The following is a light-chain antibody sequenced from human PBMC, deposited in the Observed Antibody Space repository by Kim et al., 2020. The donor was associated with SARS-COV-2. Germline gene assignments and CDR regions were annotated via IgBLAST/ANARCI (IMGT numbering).Light chain of an antibody. J-gene: IGLJ3*02. CDR1: SSDVGGDNY. V-gene: IGLV2-8*01. CDR2: EVT. CDR3: SSDAGSNTRV. Sequence: GQSVTSSCTGTSSDVGGDNYVSWYQQHPGKAPKLMIYEVTMRPSGVSDRFSGSKSGNTASLTVSGLQAEDEADYYCSSDAGSNTRVFGGGTQLTVL.